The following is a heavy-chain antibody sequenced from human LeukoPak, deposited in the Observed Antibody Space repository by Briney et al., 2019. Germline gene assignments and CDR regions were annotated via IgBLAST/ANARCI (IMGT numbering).Heavy chain of an antibody. CDR2: ITSTSYAI. D-gene: IGHD6-13*01. CDR3: ARVAPGHDVGRGYFDY. CDR1: GFALSTHS. V-gene: IGHV3-48*01. J-gene: IGHJ4*02. Sequence: PGGPLRLSCAASGFALSTHSMNWVRPAPGKGGEWLSYITSTSYAIYYGDSVKGRFTISRDNAKNSLYLQMNSLRAEDTAVYYCARVAPGHDVGRGYFDYWGQGTLVTVSS.